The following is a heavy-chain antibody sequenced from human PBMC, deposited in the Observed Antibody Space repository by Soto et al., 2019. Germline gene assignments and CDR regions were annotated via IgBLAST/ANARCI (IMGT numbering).Heavy chain of an antibody. CDR3: ARGGADCSGTSCYVSYYYYGMDV. J-gene: IGHJ6*02. D-gene: IGHD2-2*01. V-gene: IGHV4-31*02. Sequence: WTWIRQHPGKGLEWIGYIYYSGSTYYNPSLKSRVTISVDTSKNQFSLKLSSVTAADTAVYYCARGGADCSGTSCYVSYYYYGMDVWGQGTTVTVSS. CDR2: IYYSGST.